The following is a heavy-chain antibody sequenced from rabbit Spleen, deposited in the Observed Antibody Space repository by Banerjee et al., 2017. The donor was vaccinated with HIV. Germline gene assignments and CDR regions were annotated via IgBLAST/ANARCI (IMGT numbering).Heavy chain of an antibody. CDR1: GVSLNDKDV. J-gene: IGHJ4*01. D-gene: IGHD2-1*01. CDR3: VRDQAGDADYGPYYLNL. CDR2: IDTGDSVT. Sequence: QEQLVESGGGLVKPEGSLTLTCKASGVSLNDKDVMCWVRQAPGKGLEWIACIDTGDSVTTYASWAKGRFTISKTSSSTVTLQMTSLTAADTATYFCVRDQAGDADYGPYYLNLWGPGTLVTVS. V-gene: IGHV1S45*01.